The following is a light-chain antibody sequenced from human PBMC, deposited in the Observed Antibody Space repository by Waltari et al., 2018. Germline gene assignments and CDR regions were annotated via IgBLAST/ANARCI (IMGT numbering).Light chain of an antibody. CDR3: QQYVESPPPLMYT. Sequence: EIVLTQSPGTLSLSPGERATLSCRASQSISSNYLAWYQQKSGQAPRLLIYGAFNRATGIPDRFSGSGSGTDFTLTISGLDPEDVAVYYCQQYVESPPPLMYTFGQGTKLEIK. CDR1: QSISSNY. V-gene: IGKV3-20*01. J-gene: IGKJ2*01. CDR2: GAF.